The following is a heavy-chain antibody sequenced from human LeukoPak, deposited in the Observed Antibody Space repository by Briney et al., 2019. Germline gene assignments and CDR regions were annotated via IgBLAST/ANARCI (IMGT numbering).Heavy chain of an antibody. CDR1: GFTVSSYH. V-gene: IGHV3-53*01. CDR2: IYTGGGR. Sequence: PGGSLRLSCAASGFTVSSYHMNWVRQAPGKELEWVSVIYTGGGRYYADSVRGRFTISRDTSKNMVFLQMNSLRVEDTAVYYCARGIDYWGRGTLVTVSS. J-gene: IGHJ4*02. CDR3: ARGIDY.